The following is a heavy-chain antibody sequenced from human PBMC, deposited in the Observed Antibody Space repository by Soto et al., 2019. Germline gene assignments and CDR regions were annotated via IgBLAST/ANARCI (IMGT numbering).Heavy chain of an antibody. CDR3: ARSHYTYGLLIDY. D-gene: IGHD3-3*01. CDR2: VYYTGST. CDR1: GDAITSSGYY. Sequence: LSLTYSVSGDAITSSGYYWGWIRQPPGGGLEWIGNVYYTGSTFFHPSLRSRVSISVDTSKNVFSLRLTSVTAADTAVYYCARSHYTYGLLIDYWGLGTLVTVSS. V-gene: IGHV4-39*02. J-gene: IGHJ4*02.